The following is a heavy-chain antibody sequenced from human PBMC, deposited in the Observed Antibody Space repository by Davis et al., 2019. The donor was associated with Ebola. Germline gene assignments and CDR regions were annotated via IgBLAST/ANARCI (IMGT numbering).Heavy chain of an antibody. V-gene: IGHV4-59*12. CDR2: IYYSGST. CDR1: GGSISNYY. D-gene: IGHD2-2*01. J-gene: IGHJ6*02. Sequence: PSETLSLTCTVSGGSISNYYWSWIRQPPGKGLEWIGYIYYSGSTNYNPSLQSRVTMSVDTSKNQFSLKLSSVTAADTAVYYCARAYGSRNYYGMDVWGQGTTVTVSS. CDR3: ARAYGSRNYYGMDV.